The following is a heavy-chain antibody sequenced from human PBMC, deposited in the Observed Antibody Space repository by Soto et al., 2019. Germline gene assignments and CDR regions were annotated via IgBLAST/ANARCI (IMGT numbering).Heavy chain of an antibody. J-gene: IGHJ4*02. CDR1: GFTFSSFG. D-gene: IGHD5-18*01. CDR2: VSYDGRNK. V-gene: IGHV3-30*18. CDR3: TNHPAGYNYGPN. Sequence: GGSLRLSCAASGFTFSSFGMHWVRQAPGKGLEWVAVVSYDGRNKYYGDSVKGRFTISRDNSNNTLYLQMNSLRGEDTAMYYCTNHPAGYNYGPNWGRGTLVTVSS.